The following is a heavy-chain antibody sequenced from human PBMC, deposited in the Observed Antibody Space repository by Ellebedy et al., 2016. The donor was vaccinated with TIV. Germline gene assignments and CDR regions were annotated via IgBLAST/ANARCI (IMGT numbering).Heavy chain of an antibody. CDR1: GFTFGNYA. D-gene: IGHD3-10*01. CDR2: ISYDGRSK. V-gene: IGHV3-30*18. Sequence: PGGSLRLSCAASGFTFGNYAMHWVRQTPGKGLEWVAVISYDGRSKYYSDSVRGRFTLSRDNSNDALYLQMDILRTEDTAVYYWAKVQYYGTGSHLPANWGHGTLVTVSS. CDR3: AKVQYYGTGSHLPAN. J-gene: IGHJ4*01.